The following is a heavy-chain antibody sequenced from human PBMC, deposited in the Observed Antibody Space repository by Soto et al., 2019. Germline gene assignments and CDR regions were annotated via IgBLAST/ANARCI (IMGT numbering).Heavy chain of an antibody. CDR2: IIPLFGTA. V-gene: IGHV1-69*01. CDR3: ARDRSMDGYNSRSFDY. D-gene: IGHD5-12*01. J-gene: IGHJ4*02. CDR1: GGTFSSFG. Sequence: QVQLVQSGAEVKKPGSSVKVSCKASGGTFSSFGFNWVRQAPGQGLEWMGGIIPLFGTANYAEKFQGRVTISADEGTSTASMELIGLRSEDTAIDYCARDRSMDGYNSRSFDYWGQGTLVNVS.